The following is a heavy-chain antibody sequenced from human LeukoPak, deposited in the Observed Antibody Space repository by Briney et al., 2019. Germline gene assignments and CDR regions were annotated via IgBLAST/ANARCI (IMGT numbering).Heavy chain of an antibody. Sequence: ASVKVSCRASGYTFTGYYMHWVRQAPGQGLEWMGWINPNSGGTNYAQKFQGRVTMTRDTSISTAYMELSRLRSDDTAVYYCARGVAVVVPAAMGYWGQGTLVTVSS. CDR2: INPNSGGT. CDR3: ARGVAVVVPAAMGY. D-gene: IGHD2-2*01. CDR1: GYTFTGYY. V-gene: IGHV1-2*02. J-gene: IGHJ4*02.